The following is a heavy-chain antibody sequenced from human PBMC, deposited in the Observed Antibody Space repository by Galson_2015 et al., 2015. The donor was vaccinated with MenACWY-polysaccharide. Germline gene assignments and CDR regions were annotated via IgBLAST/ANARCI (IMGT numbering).Heavy chain of an antibody. CDR3: AKASQWGAAAVGSFDH. J-gene: IGHJ4*02. Sequence: SLRLSCAASGFSITSYAVNWVRQAPGKGLEWVAVISGSGTDIRYADSVKGRFTLSRDTSKSALYLQMNSLRAEDTAKYYCAKASQWGAAAVGSFDHWGQGTLVTVPS. CDR2: ISGSGTDI. V-gene: IGHV3-23*01. D-gene: IGHD6-13*01. CDR1: GFSITSYA.